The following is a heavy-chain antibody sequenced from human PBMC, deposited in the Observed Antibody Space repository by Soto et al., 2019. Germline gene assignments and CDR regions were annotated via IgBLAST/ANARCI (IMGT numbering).Heavy chain of an antibody. Sequence: SETLSLTCTVSGGSISSGDYYWSWIRQPPGKGLEWIGYIYYSGSTYYNPSLKSRVTISVDTSKNQFSLKLSSVTAADTAVYSCARADCSGDSCYFDNWGQGTLVTVSS. D-gene: IGHD2-15*01. CDR2: IYYSGST. CDR1: GGSISSGDYY. J-gene: IGHJ4*02. V-gene: IGHV4-30-4*02. CDR3: ARADCSGDSCYFDN.